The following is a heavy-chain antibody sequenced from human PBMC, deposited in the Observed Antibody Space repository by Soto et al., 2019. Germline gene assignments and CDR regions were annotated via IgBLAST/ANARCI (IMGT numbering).Heavy chain of an antibody. CDR3: AREMVRGVGSDY. J-gene: IGHJ4*02. CDR2: ISTYNGNT. D-gene: IGHD3-10*01. CDR1: GYTFTSYG. V-gene: IGHV1-18*01. Sequence: QVQLVQSGAEVKKPGASVKVSCKASGYTFTSYGISWVRQAPGQGLEWMGWISTYNGNTKYAQKLRGRVTMTTDTSTSTENMELRSLRSDDTAVFYCAREMVRGVGSDYWGQGTVVTVSS.